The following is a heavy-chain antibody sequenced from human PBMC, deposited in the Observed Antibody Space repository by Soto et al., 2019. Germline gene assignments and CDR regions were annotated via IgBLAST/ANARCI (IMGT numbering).Heavy chain of an antibody. V-gene: IGHV4-31*03. Sequence: QVQLQESGPGLVNPSQTLSLTGTVSGGSVRSGDYYWSWIRQHPGKGLQWIGYIYYSGGTEYNPSLGSRVRFSLDTSKNLRSLMLHSLTAADTAVYYCVRGDFGDYNDAFDIWGQWTMVTVSA. J-gene: IGHJ3*02. D-gene: IGHD4-17*01. CDR3: VRGDFGDYNDAFDI. CDR1: GGSVRSGDYY. CDR2: IYYSGGT.